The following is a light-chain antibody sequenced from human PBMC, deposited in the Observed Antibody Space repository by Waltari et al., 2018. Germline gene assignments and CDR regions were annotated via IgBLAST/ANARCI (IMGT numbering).Light chain of an antibody. CDR1: ELPRKY. CDR3: YSSDSTGLRV. J-gene: IGLJ1*01. Sequence: YALTQPPSVSVSPGQTARIPCSGHELPRKYAYWFQQKSGQAPRLVIYEDTKRPSGIPERFSGSSSGTVATLTMTGAQVDDEADYYCYSSDSTGLRVFGGGTTVVVL. V-gene: IGLV3-10*01. CDR2: EDT.